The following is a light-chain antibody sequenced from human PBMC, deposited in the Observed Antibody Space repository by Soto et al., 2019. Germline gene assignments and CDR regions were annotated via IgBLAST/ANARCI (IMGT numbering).Light chain of an antibody. V-gene: IGKV1-6*01. CDR2: SAT. Sequence: AIQMTQSPTSLSASVGDRVIITCRASQGISKDLGWYQQKPGKAPKFLIYSATSTQSGVPSTFSGSGFGTAFTLTISSLQPEDFATYYCLQDHDYPRTFGQGTKVEF. CDR1: QGISKD. J-gene: IGKJ1*01. CDR3: LQDHDYPRT.